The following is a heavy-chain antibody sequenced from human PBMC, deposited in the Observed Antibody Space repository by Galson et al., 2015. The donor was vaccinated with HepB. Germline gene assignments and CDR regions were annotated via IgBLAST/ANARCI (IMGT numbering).Heavy chain of an antibody. Sequence: SVKVSCKASGYTFTGYYMHWVRQAPGQGLEWMGWINPNSGGTNYAQKFQGRVTMTRDTSISTAYMELSRLRSDDTAVYYCARDGRGGYSYGLSTKTYYYYGMDVWGQGTTVTVSS. D-gene: IGHD5-18*01. CDR2: INPNSGGT. CDR3: ARDGRGGYSYGLSTKTYYYYGMDV. V-gene: IGHV1-2*02. CDR1: GYTFTGYY. J-gene: IGHJ6*02.